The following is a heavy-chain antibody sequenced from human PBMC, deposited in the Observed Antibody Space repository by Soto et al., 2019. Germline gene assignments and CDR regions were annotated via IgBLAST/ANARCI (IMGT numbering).Heavy chain of an antibody. CDR2: ISGSGGST. CDR1: GFTFSSYA. J-gene: IGHJ4*02. D-gene: IGHD4-17*01. Sequence: GGSLRLSCAASGFTFSSYAMSWVRQAPGKGLEWVSAISGSGGSTYYADSAKGRFTISRDNSKNTLYLQMNSLRAEDTAVYYCAKDVLGDYGPYWGQGTLVTVSS. CDR3: AKDVLGDYGPY. V-gene: IGHV3-23*01.